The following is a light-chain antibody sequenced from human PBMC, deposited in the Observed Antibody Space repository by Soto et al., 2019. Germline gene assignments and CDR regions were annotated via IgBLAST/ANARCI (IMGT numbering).Light chain of an antibody. CDR3: QQYAASPRT. CDR1: QSVNDNY. Sequence: ESVLTQSPGTLYLSPRERATLSCRASQSVNDNYLAWYQHKPGQAPRLRIYGASSRAPGIPDRFSGSGSGTDFTLPISRLEPVDFAIYYCQQYAASPRTFGQVTQVEVK. J-gene: IGKJ1*01. CDR2: GAS. V-gene: IGKV3-20*01.